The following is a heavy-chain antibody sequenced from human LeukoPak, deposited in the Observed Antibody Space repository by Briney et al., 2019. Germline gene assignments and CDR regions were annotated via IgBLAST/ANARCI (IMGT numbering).Heavy chain of an antibody. D-gene: IGHD2-2*01. CDR1: GFPFSSSG. V-gene: IGHV3-48*01. CDR2: ISSSSSTI. CDR3: ARGPVPAAGFAFDI. J-gene: IGHJ3*02. Sequence: GSLSLSCAASGFPFSSSGMNWVRQAPGKGLEWVSYISSSSSTIYYAASVKGRFTISRDNAKNSLYLQMNSLRAEDTAVYYCARGPVPAAGFAFDIWGQGTMVTVSS.